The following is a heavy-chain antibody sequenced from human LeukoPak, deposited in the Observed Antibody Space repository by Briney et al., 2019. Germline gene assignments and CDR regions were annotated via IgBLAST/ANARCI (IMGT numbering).Heavy chain of an antibody. CDR2: ISSSSSYI. CDR3: AREWGIAVIDY. J-gene: IGHJ4*02. Sequence: GGSLRLSCAASGFTFSSYSMNWVRQAPGKGLEWVSSISSSSSYICYADSAKGRFTISRDNAKNSLYLQMNSLRAEDTAVYYCAREWGIAVIDYWGQGTLVTVSS. V-gene: IGHV3-21*01. CDR1: GFTFSSYS. D-gene: IGHD6-19*01.